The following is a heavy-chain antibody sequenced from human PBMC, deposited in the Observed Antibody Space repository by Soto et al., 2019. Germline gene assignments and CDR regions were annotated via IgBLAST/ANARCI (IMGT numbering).Heavy chain of an antibody. CDR1: GFTFSSYA. CDR3: XXEXVLXFGESPEEXXDI. J-gene: IGHJ3*02. D-gene: IGHD3-10*01. V-gene: IGHV3-23*01. CDR2: ISGSGGST. Sequence: EVQXLESGGGLVQPGGSLRLSCAASGFTFSSYAMSWVRQAPGKGLEWVSAISGSGGSTYYADSVKGRXXXSXDNXXXXXXXXXXXXXXXXXXXXXXXXEXVLXFGESPEEXXDIWGQGTMVTVSS.